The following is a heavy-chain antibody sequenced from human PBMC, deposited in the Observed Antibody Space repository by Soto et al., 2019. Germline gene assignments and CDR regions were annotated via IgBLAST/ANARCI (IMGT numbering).Heavy chain of an antibody. CDR2: INHSGST. J-gene: IGHJ3*02. CDR3: AREYFLSAFDI. Sequence: SETLSLTCTVSGGSISSRGYYWGWIRQPPGKGLEWIGEINHSGSTNYNPSLKSRVTISVDTSKNQFSLKLSSVTAADTAVYYCAREYFLSAFDIWGQGTMVTVSS. CDR1: GGSISSRGYY. V-gene: IGHV4-39*07. D-gene: IGHD3-9*01.